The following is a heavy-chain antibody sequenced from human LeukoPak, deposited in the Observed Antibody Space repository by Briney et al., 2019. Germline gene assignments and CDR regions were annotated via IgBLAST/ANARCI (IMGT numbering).Heavy chain of an antibody. CDR3: ARGPSGYHNT. CDR2: ISYDGSNK. Sequence: GGSLRLSCAASGFTFSSYAMSWVRQAPGKGLEWVAVISYDGSNKYYADSVKGRSTISRDNSKNTLYLQMNSLRAEDTAVYYCARGPSGYHNTGGQGTLVTVSS. V-gene: IGHV3-30*03. D-gene: IGHD5-12*01. J-gene: IGHJ4*02. CDR1: GFTFSSYA.